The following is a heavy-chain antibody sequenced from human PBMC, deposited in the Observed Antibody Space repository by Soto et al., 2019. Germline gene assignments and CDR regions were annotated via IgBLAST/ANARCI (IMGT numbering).Heavy chain of an antibody. CDR1: GFTFSTYS. D-gene: IGHD2-21*02. CDR2: ISRSSSTI. CDR3: ATDVVVTVTQPDY. Sequence: EVQLVESGGGLVQPGGSLRLSCAASGFTFSTYSMNWVRQAPGKGLEWVAYISRSSSTIYYADSVKGRFTISRDNAKNSLYLQMNSLRDEDTAGYYCATDVVVTVTQPDYWGQGTLVTVSS. J-gene: IGHJ4*02. V-gene: IGHV3-48*02.